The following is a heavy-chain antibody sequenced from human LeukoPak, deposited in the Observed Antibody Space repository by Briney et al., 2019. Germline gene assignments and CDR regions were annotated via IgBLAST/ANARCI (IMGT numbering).Heavy chain of an antibody. CDR1: GGSISSGGYY. D-gene: IGHD6-13*01. CDR3: AGKSVIAAAGHFDY. V-gene: IGHV4-31*03. J-gene: IGHJ4*02. Sequence: KPSETLSLTCTVSGGSISSGGYYWSWIRQHPGKGLEWIGYIYYSGSTYYNPSLKSRVTISVDTSKNQFSLKLSSVTATDTAVYYCAGKSVIAAAGHFDYWGQGTLVTVSS. CDR2: IYYSGST.